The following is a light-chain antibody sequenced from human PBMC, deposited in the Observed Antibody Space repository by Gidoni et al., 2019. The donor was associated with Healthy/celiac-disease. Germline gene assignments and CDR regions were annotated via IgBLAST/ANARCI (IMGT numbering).Light chain of an antibody. J-gene: IGKJ1*01. CDR2: AAS. V-gene: IGKV1-8*01. Sequence: AIRITHSPAPLSASPGDRVTITCRASQGISSYLAWYQQKPGKAPKLLIYAASTLQSGVPSRFSGSGSGTDFTLTISCLESEDFATYYCQQYYSYPPTFGQGTKVEIK. CDR1: QGISSY. CDR3: QQYYSYPPT.